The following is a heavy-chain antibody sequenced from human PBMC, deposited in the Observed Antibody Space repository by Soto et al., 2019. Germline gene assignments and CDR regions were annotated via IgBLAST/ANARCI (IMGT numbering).Heavy chain of an antibody. D-gene: IGHD6-19*01. CDR1: GFTFSSYW. V-gene: IGHV3-74*01. Sequence: GGSLRLSCAASGFTFSSYWMHWVRQAPGKGLVWVSRINSDGSTTTYADSVKGRFTISRDNAKNTLYLQMNSLRAEDTAVYYCVRGEGGWETYWGKGTLVTVSS. J-gene: IGHJ4*02. CDR3: VRGEGGWETY. CDR2: INSDGSTT.